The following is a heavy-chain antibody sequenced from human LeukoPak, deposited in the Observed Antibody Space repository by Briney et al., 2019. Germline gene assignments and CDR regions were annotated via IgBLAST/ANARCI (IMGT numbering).Heavy chain of an antibody. V-gene: IGHV1-8*02. CDR3: AREYIAVAGMGGVDY. CDR1: GYTFTSYD. CDR2: MNPNSGNT. J-gene: IGHJ4*02. D-gene: IGHD6-19*01. Sequence: GASVKVSCKPSGYTFTSYDINWVRQATGQGLEWMGWMNPNSGNTGYAQKFQGRVTMTRDTSISTAYMELSRLRSDDTAVYYCAREYIAVAGMGGVDYWGQGTLVTVSS.